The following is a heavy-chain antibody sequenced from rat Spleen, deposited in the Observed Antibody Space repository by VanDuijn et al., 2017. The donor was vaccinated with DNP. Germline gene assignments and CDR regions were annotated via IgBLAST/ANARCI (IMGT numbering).Heavy chain of an antibody. CDR3: AGGTYAMDA. CDR2: ISYSGST. V-gene: IGHV3-1*01. Sequence: EVQLQESGPGLVKPSQSLSLTCSVTGYSITSSYRWSWIRKFPGNKMEWIGHISYSGSTSFNPSLKSRISITRDTSKNQFFLQLNSVTTEDTATYYCAGGTYAMDAWGQGTSVTVSS. CDR1: GYSITSSY. J-gene: IGHJ4*01. D-gene: IGHD4-3*01.